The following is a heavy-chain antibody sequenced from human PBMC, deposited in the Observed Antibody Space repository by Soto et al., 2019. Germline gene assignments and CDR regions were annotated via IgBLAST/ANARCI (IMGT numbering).Heavy chain of an antibody. V-gene: IGHV3-64*01. J-gene: IGHJ1*01. Sequence: EVQLVESGGGLVQPGGSLRLSCAASGFTFSSYAMHWVRQAPGKGLEYVSAISSNGGSTYYANSVKGRFTISRDNSKNTLYLQMGSLRAEDMAVYYCARGPIYGGNSFQHWGQGTLVTXSS. CDR3: ARGPIYGGNSFQH. CDR1: GFTFSSYA. CDR2: ISSNGGST. D-gene: IGHD4-17*01.